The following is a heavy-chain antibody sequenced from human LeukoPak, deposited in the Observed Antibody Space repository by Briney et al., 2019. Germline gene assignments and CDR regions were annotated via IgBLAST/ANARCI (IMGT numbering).Heavy chain of an antibody. Sequence: PGGSLRLSCAASGFTFSSYEMNWVRQATGKGMEWVSYISSGGNNIYYADSVKGRFTISRDNAKNSLYLQMNSLRAEDTAVYYCARDLVAYYDFWSRGGGLDYWGQGTLVTVSS. J-gene: IGHJ4*02. CDR1: GFTFSSYE. V-gene: IGHV3-48*03. CDR2: ISSGGNNI. CDR3: ARDLVAYYDFWSRGGGLDY. D-gene: IGHD3-3*01.